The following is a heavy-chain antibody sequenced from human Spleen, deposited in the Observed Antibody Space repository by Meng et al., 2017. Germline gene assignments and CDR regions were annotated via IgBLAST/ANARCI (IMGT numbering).Heavy chain of an antibody. Sequence: GSLRLSCTVSGGSVSSGSYYWSWIRQPPGKGLEWIGYIYYSGSTNYNPSLKSRVTISVDTSKNQFSLKLSSVTAADTAVYYCARVSRGGITMIDLIDYWGQGTLVTVSS. CDR3: ARVSRGGITMIDLIDY. J-gene: IGHJ4*02. D-gene: IGHD3-22*01. V-gene: IGHV4-61*01. CDR2: IYYSGST. CDR1: GGSVSSGSYY.